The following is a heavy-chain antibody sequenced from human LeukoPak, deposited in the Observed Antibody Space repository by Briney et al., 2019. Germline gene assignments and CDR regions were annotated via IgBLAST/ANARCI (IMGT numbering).Heavy chain of an antibody. CDR1: GFTFRSYG. Sequence: PGRSLRLSCAASGFTFRSYGMRWVRQAPGKGLEWVAVIWYDGSNKYYADSVKGRFTISRDNSKNTLYLQMNSLRAEDTAVYYCARGQQLVRQKYYYYYGMDVWGKGTTVTASS. V-gene: IGHV3-33*01. D-gene: IGHD6-13*01. CDR2: IWYDGSNK. J-gene: IGHJ6*04. CDR3: ARGQQLVRQKYYYYYGMDV.